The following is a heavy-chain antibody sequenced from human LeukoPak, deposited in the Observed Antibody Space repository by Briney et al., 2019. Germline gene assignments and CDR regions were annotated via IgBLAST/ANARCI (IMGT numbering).Heavy chain of an antibody. CDR1: GYTSTSYY. Sequence: VASVKVSCKASGYTSTSYYMHWVRQAPGQGLEWMGIMNPGGTSTSYAQKFQGRVTMTRDTSTSTVYMELSSLRSEDTAVYYCARDYYDISGSSSAGWFDPWGQGTLVTVSS. V-gene: IGHV1-46*01. D-gene: IGHD3-22*01. CDR2: MNPGGTST. CDR3: ARDYYDISGSSSAGWFDP. J-gene: IGHJ5*02.